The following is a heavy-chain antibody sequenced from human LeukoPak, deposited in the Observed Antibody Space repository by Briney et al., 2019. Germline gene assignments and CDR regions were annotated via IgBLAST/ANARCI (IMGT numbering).Heavy chain of an antibody. CDR1: GFSFSNYW. Sequence: PGGSLGLSCVVSGFSFSNYWMSWVRQAPGKGLEWAANIKPDGSEKNYVDSVKGRFTISRDNAKNSLYLQMNSLRAEDTAVYYCARDRPSGWYLQYYFNYWGQGNLVTVSS. J-gene: IGHJ4*02. CDR3: ARDRPSGWYLQYYFNY. D-gene: IGHD6-19*01. CDR2: IKPDGSEK. V-gene: IGHV3-7*04.